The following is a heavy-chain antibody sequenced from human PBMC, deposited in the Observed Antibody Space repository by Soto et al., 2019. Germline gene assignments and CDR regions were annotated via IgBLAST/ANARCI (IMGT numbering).Heavy chain of an antibody. CDR2: VWFDGSKD. V-gene: IGHV3-33*01. CDR1: GSTFSSYG. D-gene: IGHD3-3*01. Sequence: PGGSLRLSCAASGSTFSSYGMHWVRQAPGKGLEWVAVVWFDGSKDYYADSVKGRFTVSRDNSKNTLYLQMNSLRAEDTAVYYCARVDVECFDYWGHGTLVTVSS. J-gene: IGHJ4*01. CDR3: ARVDVECFDY.